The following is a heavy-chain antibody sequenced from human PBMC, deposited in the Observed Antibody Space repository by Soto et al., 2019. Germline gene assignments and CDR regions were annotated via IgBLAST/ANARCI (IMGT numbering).Heavy chain of an antibody. J-gene: IGHJ4*02. D-gene: IGHD1-26*01. V-gene: IGHV3-66*01. CDR3: ARGVATTTSAPDN. Sequence: PGGSLRLSCAASGFTVSSSSMSWVRQAPGKGLEWVSTMHSGGGTYYADSVKGRFTVSRDSSKNTLFLQMNSLGAEDTAVYYCARGVATTTSAPDNWGQGTLVTVSS. CDR1: GFTVSSSS. CDR2: MHSGGGT.